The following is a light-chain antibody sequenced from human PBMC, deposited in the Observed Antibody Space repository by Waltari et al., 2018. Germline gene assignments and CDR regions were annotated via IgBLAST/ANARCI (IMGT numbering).Light chain of an antibody. CDR1: GSDIGGSNL. V-gene: IGLV2-23*02. J-gene: IGLJ2*01. CDR2: EVT. CDR3: CSHAGSETYVV. Sequence: QSALTQPASVSGSPGQSITISCTGSGSDIGGSNLVSWYQQHPGKAPKLMIYEVTKRPSWVSIRFSVSKSGNTASLTISGLQAEDEGDYFCCSHAGSETYVVFGGGTKLTVL.